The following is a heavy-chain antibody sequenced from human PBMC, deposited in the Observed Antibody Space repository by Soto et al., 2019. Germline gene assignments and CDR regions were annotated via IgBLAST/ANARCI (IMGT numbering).Heavy chain of an antibody. J-gene: IGHJ5*02. V-gene: IGHV4-59*01. CDR1: GASITSYY. Sequence: PSETLSLTCTVSGASITSYYWSWIRQRPGQGLEWIGFVHYSGGTKYNLSLKSRVTISLDSAQNQLSLKVISVTAADTAVYYCARESAGSHKNNWFDPWGQGILVTVSS. CDR3: ARESAGSHKNNWFDP. CDR2: VHYSGGT.